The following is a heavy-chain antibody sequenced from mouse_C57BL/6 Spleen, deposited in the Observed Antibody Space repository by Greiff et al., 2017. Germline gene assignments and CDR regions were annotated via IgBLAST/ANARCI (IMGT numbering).Heavy chain of an antibody. CDR1: GFTFSDYG. Sequence: EVKVVESGGGLVKPGGSLKLSCAASGFTFSDYGMHWVRQAPEKGLEWVAYISSGSSTIYYADTVKGRFTISRDNAKNTLFLQMTSLRSEDTAMYYCARRRYYGSLWYFDVWGTGTTVTVSS. CDR3: ARRRYYGSLWYFDV. CDR2: ISSGSSTI. D-gene: IGHD1-1*01. J-gene: IGHJ1*03. V-gene: IGHV5-17*01.